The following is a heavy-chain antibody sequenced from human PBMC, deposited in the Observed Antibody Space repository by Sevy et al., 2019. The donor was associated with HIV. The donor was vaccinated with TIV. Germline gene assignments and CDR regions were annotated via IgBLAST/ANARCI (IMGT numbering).Heavy chain of an antibody. Sequence: GGSLRLSCAASGFTFSSYAMSWVRQAPGKGLEWVSDNSGSGGSTYYADSVKGRFTISRDNSKNTLYLQMNSLRAEDTAVYYCAKSMSWLDTAMVADYYYYYGMDVWGQGTTVTVSS. CDR3: AKSMSWLDTAMVADYYYYYGMDV. J-gene: IGHJ6*02. V-gene: IGHV3-23*01. D-gene: IGHD5-18*01. CDR1: GFTFSSYA. CDR2: NSGSGGST.